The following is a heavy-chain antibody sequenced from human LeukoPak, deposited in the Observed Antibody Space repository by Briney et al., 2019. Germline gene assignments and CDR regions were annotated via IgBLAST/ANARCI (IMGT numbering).Heavy chain of an antibody. CDR2: INPNSGGT. CDR3: ARAKAYYYGSGSYYCFDY. Sequence: GASVKVSCKASGYTFTGYYMHWVRQAPGQGREWMGWINPNSGGTNYAQRFQGRVTMTRDTSISTAYMELSRLKSDDTAVYYCARAKAYYYGSGSYYCFDYWGQGTLVTVSS. V-gene: IGHV1-2*02. J-gene: IGHJ4*02. CDR1: GYTFTGYY. D-gene: IGHD3-10*01.